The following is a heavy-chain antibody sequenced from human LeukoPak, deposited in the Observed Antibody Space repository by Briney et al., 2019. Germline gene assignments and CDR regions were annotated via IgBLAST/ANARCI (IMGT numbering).Heavy chain of an antibody. CDR1: GFTFSSYW. CDR2: INSDGSST. CDR3: ATYSNYDFDY. Sequence: QTGGSLRLSCAASGFTFSSYWMHWVRQAPGRGLVSVSRINSDGSSTSYADSVKGRFTTSRDNAKNTLYLQMNGLRAEDTAVYYCATYSNYDFDYWGQGILVTVS. D-gene: IGHD4-11*01. J-gene: IGHJ4*02. V-gene: IGHV3-74*01.